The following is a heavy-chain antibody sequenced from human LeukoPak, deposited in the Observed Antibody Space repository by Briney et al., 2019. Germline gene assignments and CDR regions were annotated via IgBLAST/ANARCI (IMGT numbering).Heavy chain of an antibody. J-gene: IGHJ4*02. CDR3: SQQLVVDY. Sequence: PGRSLRLSCAASGFTFSSYAMHWVRQAPGKGLEWVAVISYDDSHKYYADSVKGRFTISRDNSKNTLYLQMNSLRAEDTAVYYCSQQLVVDYWGQGTLVTVSS. CDR1: GFTFSSYA. D-gene: IGHD6-13*01. CDR2: ISYDDSHK. V-gene: IGHV3-30-3*01.